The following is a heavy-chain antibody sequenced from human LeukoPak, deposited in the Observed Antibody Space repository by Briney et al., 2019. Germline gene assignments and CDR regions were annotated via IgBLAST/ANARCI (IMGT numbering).Heavy chain of an antibody. V-gene: IGHV3-7*01. J-gene: IGHJ4*02. CDR2: INRDGSEK. CDR3: ASEIRYCSGGTCYSDYFDN. CDR1: GLSFATYW. Sequence: GGSLRLSCVDSGLSFATYWMSWVRQAPGKRLEWVANINRDGSEKYYEDSVKGRFTISRDNAKNSLYLQMNSLRAEDTAVYYCASEIRYCSGGTCYSDYFDNWGQGTLVTVSS. D-gene: IGHD2-15*01.